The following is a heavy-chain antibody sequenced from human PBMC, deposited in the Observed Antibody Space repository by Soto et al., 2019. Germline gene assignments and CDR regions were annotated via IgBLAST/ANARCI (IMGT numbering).Heavy chain of an antibody. D-gene: IGHD3-22*01. V-gene: IGHV4-39*01. CDR1: GGSISSSSYY. Sequence: QLQLQESGPGLVKPSETLSLTCTVSGGSISSSSYYWGWIRQPPGKGLEWIGSIYYSGSTYYNPSLKSRVTISVDTSKNQFSLKLSSVTAADTAVYYCARSMPPMIVVVPVHWFDPWGQGTLVTVSS. CDR2: IYYSGST. J-gene: IGHJ5*02. CDR3: ARSMPPMIVVVPVHWFDP.